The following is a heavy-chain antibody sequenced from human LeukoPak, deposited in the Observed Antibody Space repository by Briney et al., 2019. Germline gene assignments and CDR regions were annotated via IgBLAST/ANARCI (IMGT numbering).Heavy chain of an antibody. Sequence: KASQTLYLTCTVSGGSISSGGYYWSWIRQPPGKGLEWIGYIYHSGSTYYNPSLKSRVTISVDRSKNQFSLKLSSVTAADTAVYYCATYASSSSGVFDYWGQGTLVTVSS. D-gene: IGHD6-6*01. CDR3: ATYASSSSGVFDY. V-gene: IGHV4-30-2*01. J-gene: IGHJ4*02. CDR1: GGSISSGGYY. CDR2: IYHSGST.